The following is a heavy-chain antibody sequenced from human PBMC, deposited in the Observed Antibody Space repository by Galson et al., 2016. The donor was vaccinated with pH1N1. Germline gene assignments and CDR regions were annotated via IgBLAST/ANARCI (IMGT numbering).Heavy chain of an antibody. J-gene: IGHJ4*02. D-gene: IGHD6-13*01. Sequence: SLRLSCAASGFTFSSSDMNWVRQAPGRGLEWLSYISSSGSNIHYADSVRGRFTISRDNSKNTLYLQMNSPRVDDTAVYFCAGGPTRAQLEDHWGQGTLVTVSS. CDR1: GFTFSSSD. CDR3: AGGPTRAQLEDH. CDR2: ISSSGSNI. V-gene: IGHV3-48*03.